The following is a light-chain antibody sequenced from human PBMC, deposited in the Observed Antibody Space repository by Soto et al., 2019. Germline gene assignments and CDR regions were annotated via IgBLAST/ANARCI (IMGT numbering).Light chain of an antibody. Sequence: EIVLTQSPATLSLSPGERATLSCRASQSVSSYLAWYQQKPGQAPRLLIYDASNRHTGIPARFSGSGFGTDFILTISSLEPENFAVYYCKPRTKWPSSTFGQEIRLEIK. CDR2: DAS. J-gene: IGKJ5*01. CDR1: QSVSSY. CDR3: KPRTKWPSST. V-gene: IGKV3-11*01.